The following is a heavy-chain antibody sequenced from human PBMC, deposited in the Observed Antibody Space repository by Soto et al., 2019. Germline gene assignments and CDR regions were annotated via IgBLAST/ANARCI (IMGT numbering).Heavy chain of an antibody. CDR1: GFTFSSYA. CDR3: AKDQLSSYSEGDYYGMDV. Sequence: GGSLRLSCAASGFTFSSYAMSWVRQAPGKGLEWVSAISGSGGSTYYADSVKGRFTISRDNSKNTLYLQMNSLRAEDTAVYYCAKDQLSSYSEGDYYGMDVWGQGTTVTVSS. CDR2: ISGSGGST. V-gene: IGHV3-23*01. D-gene: IGHD2-15*01. J-gene: IGHJ6*02.